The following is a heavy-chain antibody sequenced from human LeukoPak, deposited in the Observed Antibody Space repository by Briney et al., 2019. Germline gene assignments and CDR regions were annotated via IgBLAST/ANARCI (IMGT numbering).Heavy chain of an antibody. CDR1: GFTFISYW. Sequence: GGSLRLSCAASGFTFISYWMSWARQAPGKGLEWVANIKQDGSEKYYVDSVKGRFTISRDNAKNSLYLQMNSLRAEDTAVYYCARDLGATAGTSDYWGRGTLVTVSS. V-gene: IGHV3-7*01. CDR3: ARDLGATAGTSDY. D-gene: IGHD6-13*01. J-gene: IGHJ4*02. CDR2: IKQDGSEK.